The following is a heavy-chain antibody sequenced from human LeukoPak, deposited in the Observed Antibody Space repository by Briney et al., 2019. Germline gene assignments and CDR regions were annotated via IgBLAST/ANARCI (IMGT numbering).Heavy chain of an antibody. CDR2: IWYDGSNK. J-gene: IGHJ4*02. V-gene: IGHV3-33*01. Sequence: GGSLRLSCAASGFTFSSYGMHWVRQAPGKGLEWVAVIWYDGSNKYYADSVKGRFTISRDNSKNTLCLQMNSLRAEDTAVYYCARSSSSPLYFDYWGQGTLVTVSS. D-gene: IGHD6-6*01. CDR1: GFTFSSYG. CDR3: ARSSSSPLYFDY.